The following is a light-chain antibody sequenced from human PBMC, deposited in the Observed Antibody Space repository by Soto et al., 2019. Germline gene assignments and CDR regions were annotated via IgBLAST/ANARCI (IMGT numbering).Light chain of an antibody. Sequence: QSALTQPASVSGSPGQSITISCTGTSSDVGGYNYVSWYQQHPGKAPKLIIYEVSNRPSGVSNRFSCYKSGNTASPTIFGLQAEDEADYYCNSYTSKSTGVFGTGTKLTVL. CDR1: SSDVGGYNY. V-gene: IGLV2-14*01. J-gene: IGLJ1*01. CDR2: EVS. CDR3: NSYTSKSTGV.